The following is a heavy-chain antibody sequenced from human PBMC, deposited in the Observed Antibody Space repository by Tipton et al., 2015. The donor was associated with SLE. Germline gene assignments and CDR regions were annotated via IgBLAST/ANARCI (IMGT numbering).Heavy chain of an antibody. CDR3: AKRRIAVAGPEYYFDY. J-gene: IGHJ4*02. CDR2: IYSGGST. CDR1: GFTFSSYA. V-gene: IGHV3-23*03. Sequence: SLRLSCAASGFTFSSYAMSWVRQAPGKGLEWVSVIYSGGSTYYADSVKGRFIISRDNSKNTLYLQMNSLRAEDTAVYYCAKRRIAVAGPEYYFDYWGQGTLVTVSS. D-gene: IGHD6-19*01.